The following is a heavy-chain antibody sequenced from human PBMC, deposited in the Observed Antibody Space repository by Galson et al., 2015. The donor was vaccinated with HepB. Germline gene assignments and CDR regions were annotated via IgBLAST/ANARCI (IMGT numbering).Heavy chain of an antibody. V-gene: IGHV3-30*18. CDR2: ISYDGSNK. D-gene: IGHD1-26*01. CDR1: GFTFSSYG. J-gene: IGHJ3*02. CDR3: AKASWDEQNDAFDI. Sequence: SLRLSCAASGFTFSSYGMHWVRQAPGKGLEWVAVISYDGSNKYYADSVKGRFTISRDNSKNTLYLQMNSLRAEDTAVYYCAKASWDEQNDAFDIWGQGTMVTVSS.